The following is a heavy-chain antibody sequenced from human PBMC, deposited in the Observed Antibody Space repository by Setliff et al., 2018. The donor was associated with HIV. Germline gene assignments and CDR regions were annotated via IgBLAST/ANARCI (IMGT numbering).Heavy chain of an antibody. J-gene: IGHJ6*02. CDR3: ASVPMEYSGYNSDSGSYYYHYGLDV. Sequence: ASVKVSCKASGGTFSTHAINWVRQAPGQGLEWMGGIIPIFGTTHYAQKFQGRVTITTDESTNTAYMELGSLRSEDTAGYYCASVPMEYSGYNSDSGSYYYHYGLDVWGQGTTVTVSS. CDR1: GGTFSTHA. V-gene: IGHV1-69*05. D-gene: IGHD5-12*01. CDR2: IIPIFGTT.